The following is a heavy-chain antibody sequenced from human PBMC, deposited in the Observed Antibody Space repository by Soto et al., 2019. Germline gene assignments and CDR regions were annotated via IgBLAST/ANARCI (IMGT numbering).Heavy chain of an antibody. V-gene: IGHV3-66*01. J-gene: IGHJ4*02. CDR3: ARALSSSTDY. CDR2: IYSGGST. CDR1: GFPVSSNY. Sequence: GGSLRLSCAASGFPVSSNYMSWVRQAPGKGLEWVSVIYSGGSTYYADSVKGRFTISRDNSKNTLYLQMNSLRAEDTAVYYCARALSSSTDYWGQGTLVTVSS. D-gene: IGHD2-2*01.